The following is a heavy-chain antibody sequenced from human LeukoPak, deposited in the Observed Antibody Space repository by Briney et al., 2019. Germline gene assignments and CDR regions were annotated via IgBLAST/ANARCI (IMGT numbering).Heavy chain of an antibody. D-gene: IGHD3-22*01. CDR1: GGTFSSYA. CDR2: IIPIFGTA. J-gene: IGHJ4*02. Sequence: GASVKVSCKASGGTFSSYAISWVRQAPGQGLEWMGGIIPIFGTANYAQKFQGRVTVTADESTSTAYMELSSLRSEDTAVYYCARAGNHYYDSSGYYTDLDYWGQGTLVTVSS. CDR3: ARAGNHYYDSSGYYTDLDY. V-gene: IGHV1-69*01.